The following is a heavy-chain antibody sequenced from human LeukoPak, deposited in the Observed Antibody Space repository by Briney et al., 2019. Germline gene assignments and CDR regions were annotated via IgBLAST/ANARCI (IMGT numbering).Heavy chain of an antibody. CDR1: GFTFSSYW. CDR3: ARGVLLVLMDV. V-gene: IGHV3-7*01. CDR2: IKQDGSEK. D-gene: IGHD6-6*01. Sequence: GGSLRLSCAASGFTFSSYWMSWVRQAPGKGLEWVANIKQDGSEKYYVDSAKGRFTISRDNAKNSLYLQMNSLRAEDTAVYYCARGVLLVLMDVWGKGTTVTISS. J-gene: IGHJ6*03.